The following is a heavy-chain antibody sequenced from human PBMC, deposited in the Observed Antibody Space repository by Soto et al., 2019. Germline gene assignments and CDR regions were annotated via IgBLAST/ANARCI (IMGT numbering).Heavy chain of an antibody. J-gene: IGHJ5*02. Sequence: SVKVSCKASGGTFSSYAISWVRQAPGQGLEWMGGIIPIFGTANYAQKFQGRVTITADESTSTAYMELSSLRSEDTAVYYCARGDIAAAGTSYNWFDPWGQGTLVTVSS. D-gene: IGHD6-13*01. CDR1: GGTFSSYA. CDR3: ARGDIAAAGTSYNWFDP. CDR2: IIPIFGTA. V-gene: IGHV1-69*13.